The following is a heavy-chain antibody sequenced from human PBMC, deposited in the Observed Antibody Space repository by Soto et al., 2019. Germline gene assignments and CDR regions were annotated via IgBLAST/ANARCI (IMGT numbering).Heavy chain of an antibody. CDR3: ARGRPGRYGGNFVGYNWFDP. J-gene: IGHJ5*02. CDR2: IYHSGST. D-gene: IGHD2-21*02. Sequence: PSETLSLTCAVSGGSISSCGYSWSWIRQPPGKGLEWIGYIYHSGSTYYNPSLKSRVTISVDRSKNQFSLKLSSVTAADTAVYYCARGRPGRYGGNFVGYNWFDPWGQGTLVTVSS. CDR1: GGSISSCGYS. V-gene: IGHV4-30-2*01.